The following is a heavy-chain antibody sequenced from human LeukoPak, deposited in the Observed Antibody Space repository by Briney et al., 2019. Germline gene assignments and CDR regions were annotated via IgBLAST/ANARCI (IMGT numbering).Heavy chain of an antibody. D-gene: IGHD4-17*01. V-gene: IGHV3-23*01. J-gene: IGHJ6*02. CDR1: GFTFTRQT. CDR2: ISGSGGST. Sequence: GGSLRLSCAASGFTFTRQTMSWVRQAPGKGLEWVSAISGSGGSTYYADSVKGRFTISRDNSKNTLYLQMNSLRAEDTAVYYCAKEEGSRDYGDYWNGMDVWGQGTTVTVSS. CDR3: AKEEGSRDYGDYWNGMDV.